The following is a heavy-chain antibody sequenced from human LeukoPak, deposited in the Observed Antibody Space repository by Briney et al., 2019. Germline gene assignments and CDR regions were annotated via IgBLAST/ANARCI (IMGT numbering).Heavy chain of an antibody. D-gene: IGHD6-19*01. CDR2: IYYSGST. CDR3: AKGGHSSGWYHDY. V-gene: IGHV4-39*07. CDR1: GGSISSSSYY. Sequence: SETLSLTCTVSGGSISSSSYYWGWIRQPPGKGLEWIGSIYYSGSTYYNPSLKSRVTISVDTSKNQFSLKLSSVTAADTAVYYCAKGGHSSGWYHDYWGQGTLVTVSS. J-gene: IGHJ4*02.